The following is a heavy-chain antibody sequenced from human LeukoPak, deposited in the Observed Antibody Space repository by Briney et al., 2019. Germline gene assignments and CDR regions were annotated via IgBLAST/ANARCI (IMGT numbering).Heavy chain of an antibody. J-gene: IGHJ4*02. CDR1: GFIFSSYA. V-gene: IGHV3-23*01. D-gene: IGHD1/OR15-1a*01. Sequence: PGGSLRLSCAASGFIFSSYAMSWIRQAPGKGLEWVSAISPSGNTIVYADSVKGRFTISRDNSKNTLYLQMKSLRAEGTAVYYCAPRGTTRNFDYWGQGTLVTVSS. CDR3: APRGTTRNFDY. CDR2: ISPSGNTI.